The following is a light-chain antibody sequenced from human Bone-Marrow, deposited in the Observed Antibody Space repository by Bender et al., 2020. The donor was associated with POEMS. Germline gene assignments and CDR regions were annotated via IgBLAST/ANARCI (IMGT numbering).Light chain of an antibody. J-gene: IGLJ1*01. CDR3: CSYAGSSNFV. V-gene: IGLV2-23*02. CDR1: SSDVGGYNY. CDR2: DVI. Sequence: QSALTQPASVSGSPGQSITISCTGTSSDVGGYNYVSWYQQHPGKAPKLMTSDVINRPSGVSNRFSGSKSGNTASLTISGLQAEDESDYYCCSYAGSSNFVFGRGTKVTV.